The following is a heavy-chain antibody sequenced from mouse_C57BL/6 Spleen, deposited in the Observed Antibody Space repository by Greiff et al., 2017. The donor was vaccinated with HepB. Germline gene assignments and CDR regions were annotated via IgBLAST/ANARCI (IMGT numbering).Heavy chain of an antibody. Sequence: ESGPGLVKPSQSLSLTCSVTGYSITSGYYWNWIRQFPGNKLEWMGYISYDGSNNYNPSLKNRISITRDTSKNQFFLKLNSVTTEDTATYYCARGNYGSGYFDYWGQGTTLTVSS. D-gene: IGHD1-1*01. V-gene: IGHV3-6*01. CDR1: GYSITSGYY. CDR2: ISYDGSN. CDR3: ARGNYGSGYFDY. J-gene: IGHJ2*01.